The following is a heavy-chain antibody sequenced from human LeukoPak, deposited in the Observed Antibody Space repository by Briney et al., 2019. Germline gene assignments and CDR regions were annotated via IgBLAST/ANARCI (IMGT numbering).Heavy chain of an antibody. D-gene: IGHD5-24*01. CDR1: GFTFSKYG. J-gene: IGHJ4*02. CDR2: ISDAGSEK. Sequence: GRSLRLSCAASGFTFSKYGVHWVRQAPGKGLEWVAVISDAGSEKYYADSVKGRFTISSDNSKNTVYLQMNSLRPEDTAVYYCAKNSGRDGYNDYFDYWGQGTLVTVSS. CDR3: AKNSGRDGYNDYFDY. V-gene: IGHV3-30*18.